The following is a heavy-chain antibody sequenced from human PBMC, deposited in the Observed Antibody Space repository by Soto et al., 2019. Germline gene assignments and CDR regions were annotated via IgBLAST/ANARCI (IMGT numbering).Heavy chain of an antibody. Sequence: ASVKVSCKASGYTFSGYSISWVRQAPGQGLEWVGWISPKNGNTNTAQKFQGRVTMTTHTSTRTAYMELTSLKFDDTAIYFCARVDRSSGWYVTYCGQGTLVTVSS. J-gene: IGHJ4*02. CDR2: ISPKNGNT. CDR1: GYTFSGYS. D-gene: IGHD6-19*01. V-gene: IGHV1-18*04. CDR3: ARVDRSSGWYVTY.